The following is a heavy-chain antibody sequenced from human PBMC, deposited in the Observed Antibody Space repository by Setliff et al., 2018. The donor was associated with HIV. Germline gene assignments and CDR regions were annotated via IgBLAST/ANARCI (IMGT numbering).Heavy chain of an antibody. Sequence: LSLTCAVYGGSFSGYYWSWIRQPPGKGLEWIGHIYIRGGTTNYSPSLKSRVTISLDTSKNQFSLSLSSVTASDTALYYCARSQETSVAATEIWGQGTMVTVSS. V-gene: IGHV4-34*01. CDR3: ARSQETSVAATEI. J-gene: IGHJ3*02. CDR2: IYIRGGTT. CDR1: GGSFSGYY.